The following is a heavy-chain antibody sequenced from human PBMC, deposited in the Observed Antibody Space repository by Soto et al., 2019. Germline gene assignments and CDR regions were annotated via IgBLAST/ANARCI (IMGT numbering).Heavy chain of an antibody. J-gene: IGHJ5*02. D-gene: IGHD2-8*01. Sequence: LETLSLTCAVYGGSFSGYYWSWIRQPPGKGLEWIGEINHSGSTNYNPSLKSRVTISVDTSKNQFSLKLSSVTAADTAVYYCARARYCTNGVCYTLGWFDPWGQGTLVTVSS. CDR1: GGSFSGYY. CDR2: INHSGST. CDR3: ARARYCTNGVCYTLGWFDP. V-gene: IGHV4-34*01.